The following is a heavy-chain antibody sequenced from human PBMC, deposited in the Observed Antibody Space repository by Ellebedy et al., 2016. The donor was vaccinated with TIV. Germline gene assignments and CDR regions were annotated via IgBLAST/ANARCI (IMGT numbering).Heavy chain of an antibody. CDR2: IYPGDSAT. D-gene: IGHD5-18*01. CDR3: ARQDTVDTAMFSN. Sequence: PGGSLRLSCQTSGYDFANFWIGWVRQMPGKGLEWMGVIYPGDSATSYSPSFQGQVTLSADKSTGTAYLQWTSLKASDSGMYYCARQDTVDTAMFSNWGQGTLVTVSS. V-gene: IGHV5-51*01. J-gene: IGHJ4*02. CDR1: GYDFANFW.